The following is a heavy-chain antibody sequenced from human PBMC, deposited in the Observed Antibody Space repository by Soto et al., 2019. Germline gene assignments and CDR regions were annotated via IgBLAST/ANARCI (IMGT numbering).Heavy chain of an antibody. V-gene: IGHV3-48*03. CDR2: ISSSGSTT. Sequence: PGGSLRLSCAASGFTFSSYEMNWVRQAPGKGPEWISYISSSGSTTNYADSVKGRFTISRDNAKNSLDLQMNSLRAEDTAVYYCVRDPGRGYGICSRFDYWGQGTLVTSPQ. CDR3: VRDPGRGYGICSRFDY. J-gene: IGHJ4*02. D-gene: IGHD3-10*02. CDR1: GFTFSSYE.